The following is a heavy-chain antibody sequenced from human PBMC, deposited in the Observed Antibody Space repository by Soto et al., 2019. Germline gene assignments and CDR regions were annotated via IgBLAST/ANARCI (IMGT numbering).Heavy chain of an antibody. Sequence: GGSLRLSCAASGFTFSSYWMHWVRQAPGKGLEWVSYISSSGTSIYYADSVKGRFTISRDNAKNSLYLQMDSLRAEDTAVYYCVRAPYGFTSWFDSWGQGTLVTVSS. J-gene: IGHJ5*01. V-gene: IGHV3-48*04. CDR2: ISSSGTSI. D-gene: IGHD3-10*01. CDR3: VRAPYGFTSWFDS. CDR1: GFTFSSYW.